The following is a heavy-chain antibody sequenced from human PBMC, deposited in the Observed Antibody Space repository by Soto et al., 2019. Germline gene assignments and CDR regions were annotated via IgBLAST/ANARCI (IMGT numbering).Heavy chain of an antibody. J-gene: IGHJ4*02. CDR1: GASISGGDYY. Sequence: QVQLQESGPGLVKPSQTLSLTCTVSGASISGGDYYWTWIRQPPGKGLEWIGSIYYTGNTYSNPSLASRLSISVDPSNNQFALRLTAVSAADTAIYYCARATYDSSTYYLDYWGQGTLVTFSS. D-gene: IGHD3-22*01. V-gene: IGHV4-30-4*01. CDR3: ARATYDSSTYYLDY. CDR2: IYYTGNT.